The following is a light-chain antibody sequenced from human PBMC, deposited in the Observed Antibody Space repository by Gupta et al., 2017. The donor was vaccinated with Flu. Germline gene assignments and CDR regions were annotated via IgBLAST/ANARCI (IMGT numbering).Light chain of an antibody. CDR3: QQRNYWPPGFT. CDR1: QSVSNY. J-gene: IGKJ3*01. Sequence: EIVLTQSPATLSLSPGERATLSCRASQSVSNYLAWYQQRPGQAPRLLIYDASIRATGIPVRFSGGGSGTDFTLTISSLEPEDFAVYYCQQRNYWPPGFTFGPGTKVDIK. CDR2: DAS. V-gene: IGKV3-11*01.